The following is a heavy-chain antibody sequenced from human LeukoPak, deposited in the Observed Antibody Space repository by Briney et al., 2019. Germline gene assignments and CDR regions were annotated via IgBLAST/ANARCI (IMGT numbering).Heavy chain of an antibody. CDR2: IKQDGSEK. Sequence: GGSLRLSCAASGFTFSSYWMSWVRQAPGKGLEWVANIKQDGSEKYYVDSVKGRFTISRDNAKNSLYLQMNSLRAEDTAVYYCARARALRGKSIAVAGPTDYWGQGTLVTVSS. D-gene: IGHD6-19*01. CDR1: GFTFSSYW. CDR3: ARARALRGKSIAVAGPTDY. J-gene: IGHJ4*02. V-gene: IGHV3-7*01.